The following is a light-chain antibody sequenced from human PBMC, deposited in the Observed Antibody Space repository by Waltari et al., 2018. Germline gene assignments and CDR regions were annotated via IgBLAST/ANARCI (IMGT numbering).Light chain of an antibody. CDR1: KLEDRY. V-gene: IGLV3-1*01. CDR2: QDS. J-gene: IGLJ2*01. Sequence: SYELTQSPSVSVSPGPTASISCSGDKLEDRYVCWYQQKPGQSPVLVLHQDSKRPSGIPERFSGFNSGNTATLTISETQSMDEADYYCQAWDRNTYVVFGGGTKLTVL. CDR3: QAWDRNTYVV.